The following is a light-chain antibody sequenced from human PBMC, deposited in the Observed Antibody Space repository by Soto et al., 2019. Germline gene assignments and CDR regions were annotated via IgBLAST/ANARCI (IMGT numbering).Light chain of an antibody. CDR1: SSNSGSNY. J-gene: IGLJ2*01. Sequence: QSVLTQPPSASGTPGQRVTISCSGSSSNSGSNYVYWYQQLPGTAPKLLIYRSDQRPSGVPDRFSGSRSGTSASLAISGLQSEDEADYYCAAWDDSLSGRVFGGGTKVTVL. V-gene: IGLV1-47*01. CDR3: AAWDDSLSGRV. CDR2: RSD.